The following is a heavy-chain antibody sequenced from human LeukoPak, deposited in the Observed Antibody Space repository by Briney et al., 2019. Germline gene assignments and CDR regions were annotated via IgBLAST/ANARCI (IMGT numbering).Heavy chain of an antibody. CDR3: ARHLDTAMVPFDY. Sequence: RPSETLSLACTVSGYSISSGYYWGWIRQPPGKGLEWIGSIYHSGITYYNPSLKSRVTISVDTSKNHFSLKLSSVTAADTAVYYCARHLDTAMVPFDYWGRGTLVTVSS. J-gene: IGHJ4*02. V-gene: IGHV4-38-2*02. D-gene: IGHD5-18*01. CDR1: GYSISSGYY. CDR2: IYHSGIT.